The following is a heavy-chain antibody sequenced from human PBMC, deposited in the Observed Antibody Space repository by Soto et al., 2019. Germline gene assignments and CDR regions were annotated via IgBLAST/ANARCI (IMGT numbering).Heavy chain of an antibody. Sequence: VGSLRLSCAASGFTFSSYSMNWVRQAPGKGLEWVSSISSSSSYIYYADSVKGRFTISRDNAKNSLYLQMNSLRAEDTAVYYCARSHETPAYFDYWGQGTLVTVS. V-gene: IGHV3-21*01. CDR1: GFTFSSYS. CDR3: ARSHETPAYFDY. J-gene: IGHJ4*02. CDR2: ISSSSSYI. D-gene: IGHD2-2*01.